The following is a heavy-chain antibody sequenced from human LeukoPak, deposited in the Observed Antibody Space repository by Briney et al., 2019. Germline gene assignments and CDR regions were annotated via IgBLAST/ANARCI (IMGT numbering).Heavy chain of an antibody. CDR1: GFTFSSYS. J-gene: IGHJ4*02. Sequence: PGGSLRLSCAASGFTFSSYSMNWVSQAPGKRLEWVSSISSSSSYIYYADSVKGRFTISRDIAKNSLYLQMNSLRAEDTAVYYCARDSTYYDSSGYVYWGQGTLVTVSS. CDR3: ARDSTYYDSSGYVY. CDR2: ISSSSSYI. V-gene: IGHV3-21*01. D-gene: IGHD3-22*01.